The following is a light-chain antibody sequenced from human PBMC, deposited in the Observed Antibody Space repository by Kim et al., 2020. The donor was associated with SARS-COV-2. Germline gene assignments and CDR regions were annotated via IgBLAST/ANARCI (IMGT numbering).Light chain of an antibody. Sequence: EIVMTQSPATLSVSPGERATLSCRASQSVSNSLAWYQHKPGQAPRLLLYGASTRATGIPARFSGSGSGTEFTLTISSLQSEDIAVYFCQQYGAWRAFGQGTKLEI. J-gene: IGKJ2*01. CDR3: QQYGAWRA. V-gene: IGKV3-15*01. CDR1: QSVSNS. CDR2: GAS.